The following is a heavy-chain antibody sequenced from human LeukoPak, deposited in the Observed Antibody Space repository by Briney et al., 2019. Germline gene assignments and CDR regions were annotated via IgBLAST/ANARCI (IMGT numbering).Heavy chain of an antibody. D-gene: IGHD6-6*01. J-gene: IGHJ3*02. V-gene: IGHV1-69*13. CDR2: IIPIFGTA. Sequence: SVKVSCKASGGTFSSYAITWVRQAPGQELEWMGGIIPIFGTASYAQIFQGRVTITADESTRTAYMELSSLRSEDTAVYYCARVGSEDVFDIWGQGTMVTVSS. CDR3: ARVGSEDVFDI. CDR1: GGTFSSYA.